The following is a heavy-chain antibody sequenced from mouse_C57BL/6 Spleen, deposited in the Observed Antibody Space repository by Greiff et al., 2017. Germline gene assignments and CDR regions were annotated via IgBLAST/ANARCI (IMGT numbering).Heavy chain of an antibody. CDR1: GYAFSSSW. Sequence: QVQLQQSGPELVKPGASVKISCKASGYAFSSSWMNWVKQRPGKGLEWIGRIYPGDGDTNYNGKFKGKATLTADKSSSTAYMQLSSLTSEDSAVYFCARGQLRDGAHYAMDYWGQGTSVTVSS. CDR3: ARGQLRDGAHYAMDY. D-gene: IGHD3-2*02. V-gene: IGHV1-82*01. CDR2: IYPGDGDT. J-gene: IGHJ4*01.